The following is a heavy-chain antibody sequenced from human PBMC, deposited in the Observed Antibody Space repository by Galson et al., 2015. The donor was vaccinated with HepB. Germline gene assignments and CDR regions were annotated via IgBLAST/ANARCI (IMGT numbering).Heavy chain of an antibody. CDR3: ARANWRSGGAFDI. CDR1: GFTVSSNY. Sequence: SLRLSCAASGFTVSSNYMSWVRQAPGKGLEWVSVIYSGGSTSYADSVKGRFTISRDNSKNTLYPQMNSLRAEDTAVYYCARANWRSGGAFDIWGQGTMVTVSS. D-gene: IGHD1-20*01. V-gene: IGHV3-53*01. J-gene: IGHJ3*02. CDR2: IYSGGST.